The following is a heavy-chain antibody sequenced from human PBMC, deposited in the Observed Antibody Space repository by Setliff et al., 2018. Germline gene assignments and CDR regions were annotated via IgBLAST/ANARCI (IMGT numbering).Heavy chain of an antibody. J-gene: IGHJ4*02. CDR1: GESFSGHY. Sequence: NPSETLSLTCAVYGESFSGHYWSWIRQPPGKGLEWIGEINHSGSTNYNPSRKSRVTISVDTSKNQFSLKLSSVAAADTAVYYCARGFDVCGGGACYTDGPYYFDYWGLGTLVTVSS. D-gene: IGHD2-21*02. CDR3: ARGFDVCGGGACYTDGPYYFDY. CDR2: INHSGST. V-gene: IGHV4-34*01.